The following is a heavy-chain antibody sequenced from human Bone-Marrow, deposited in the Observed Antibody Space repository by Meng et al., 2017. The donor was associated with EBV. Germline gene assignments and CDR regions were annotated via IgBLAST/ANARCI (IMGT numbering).Heavy chain of an antibody. V-gene: IGHV1-69*01. CDR2: IIPIFGTA. Sequence: QVQLVQSGAEVKKPGSSVKVSCKASGGTFSSYAISWVRQAPGQGLEWMGGIIPIFGTANYAQKFQGRVTITADESTSTAYMELSSLRSEDTAVYYCAREWGSRDSSGYWAFDYWGQGTLVNVSS. J-gene: IGHJ4*02. D-gene: IGHD3-22*01. CDR1: GGTFSSYA. CDR3: AREWGSRDSSGYWAFDY.